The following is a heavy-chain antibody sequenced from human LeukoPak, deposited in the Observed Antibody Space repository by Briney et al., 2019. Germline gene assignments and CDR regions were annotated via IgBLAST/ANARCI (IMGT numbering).Heavy chain of an antibody. V-gene: IGHV4-38-2*01. D-gene: IGHD6-19*01. CDR1: GHSVSSGYY. CDR2: IYHSGTT. CDR3: ARHLAGYSSGWYILYFDY. J-gene: IGHJ4*02. Sequence: PSETLSLTCAVSGHSVSSGYYGGWIRQPPGEGLEWIGTIYHSGTTYYNPSLKRRVTISVDTSENQFSLNLSSVTAADTAVYYCARHLAGYSSGWYILYFDYWGQGTLVTVSS.